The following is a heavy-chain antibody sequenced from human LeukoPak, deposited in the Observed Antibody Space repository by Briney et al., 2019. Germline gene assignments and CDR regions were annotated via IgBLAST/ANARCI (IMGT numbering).Heavy chain of an antibody. V-gene: IGHV1-18*01. CDR2: ISAYNGNT. D-gene: IGHD3-22*01. Sequence: ASVKVSCKASGGTFSSYAISWVRQAPGQGLEWMGWISAYNGNTNYAQKLQGRVTMTTDTSTSTAYMELRSLRSDDTAVYYCARVDYDSSGYMAGGWFDPWGQGTLVTVSS. CDR3: ARVDYDSSGYMAGGWFDP. CDR1: GGTFSSYA. J-gene: IGHJ5*02.